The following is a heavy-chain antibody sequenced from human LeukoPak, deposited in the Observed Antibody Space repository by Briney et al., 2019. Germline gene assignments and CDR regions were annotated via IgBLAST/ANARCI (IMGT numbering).Heavy chain of an antibody. CDR2: ISYDGSNK. V-gene: IGHV3-30*18. D-gene: IGHD6-13*01. Sequence: PGGSLRLSCAASGFTFSNYGMHWVRQAPGKGLEGVAVISYDGSNKYYADSVKGRFTISRDNSKNTLYLQMNSLRAEDTAVYYCAKDLGSSWYSPFQHWGQGTLVTVSS. CDR3: AKDLGSSWYSPFQH. CDR1: GFTFSNYG. J-gene: IGHJ1*01.